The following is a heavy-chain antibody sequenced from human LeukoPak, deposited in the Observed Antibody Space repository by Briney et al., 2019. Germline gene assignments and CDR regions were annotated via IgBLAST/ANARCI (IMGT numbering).Heavy chain of an antibody. CDR1: GYTFTSYP. V-gene: IGHV1-18*01. CDR2: ISAYNGNT. J-gene: IGHJ6*03. D-gene: IGHD2-2*02. Sequence: ASVKVSCKASGYTFTSYPISWVRQAPGQGLEWMGWISAYNGNTNYAQKFQGRVTMTTDTSTSTAYMELRSLRSDDAAVYYCARVGIYCSSSGCYTRYYYYYMDVWGKGTTVTVSS. CDR3: ARVGIYCSSSGCYTRYYYYYMDV.